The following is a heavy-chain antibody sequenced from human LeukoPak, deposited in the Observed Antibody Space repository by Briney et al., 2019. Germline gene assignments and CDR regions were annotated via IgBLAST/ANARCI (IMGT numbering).Heavy chain of an antibody. V-gene: IGHV1-69*13. Sequence: GASVTVSCTASGGTFSSYAISWVRQAPGQGLEWMGGIIPIFGTANYAQKFQGRVTITADESTSTAYTELSSLRSEDTAVYYCARARAPYYYDSSGYYYWFDPWGQGTLVTVSS. CDR2: IIPIFGTA. CDR3: ARARAPYYYDSSGYYYWFDP. CDR1: GGTFSSYA. J-gene: IGHJ5*02. D-gene: IGHD3-22*01.